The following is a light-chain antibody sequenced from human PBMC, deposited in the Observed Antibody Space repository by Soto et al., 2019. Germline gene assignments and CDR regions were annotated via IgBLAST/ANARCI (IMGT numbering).Light chain of an antibody. CDR1: SSDVGSYNL. CDR3: CAYAGSSTFVI. Sequence: SALTQPASVSGSPGQSITISCTGTSSDVGSYNLVSWYQQHPGKVPKLMIYEVTKRPSGVSNRFSGSKSGNTASLTISGLQAEDEADYYCCAYAGSSTFVIFGGGTKLTVL. CDR2: EVT. V-gene: IGLV2-23*02. J-gene: IGLJ2*01.